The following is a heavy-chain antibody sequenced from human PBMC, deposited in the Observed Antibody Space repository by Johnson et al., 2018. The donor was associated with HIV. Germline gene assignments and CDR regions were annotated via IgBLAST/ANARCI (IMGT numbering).Heavy chain of an antibody. Sequence: VQLVESGGGLVQPGGSLRLSCAASGFTVSSNYMSWVRQAPGKGLEWVSVIYSGGSTYYADSVKGRFPISQDNSKTTLYLQMNSLRAEDTAVYYCAREATYYDYVWGSYAFDIWGQGTMVTVSS. CDR3: AREATYYDYVWGSYAFDI. CDR2: IYSGGST. D-gene: IGHD3-16*01. CDR1: GFTVSSNY. J-gene: IGHJ3*02. V-gene: IGHV3-66*01.